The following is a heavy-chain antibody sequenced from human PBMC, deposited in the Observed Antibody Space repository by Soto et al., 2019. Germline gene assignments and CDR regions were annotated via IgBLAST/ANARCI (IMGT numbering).Heavy chain of an antibody. CDR1: GFTFSSYS. J-gene: IGHJ5*02. D-gene: IGHD6-19*01. CDR2: ISSSSSTI. V-gene: IGHV3-48*04. Sequence: GGSLRLSCAASGFTFSSYSMNWVRQAPGKGLEWVSYISSSSSTIYYADSVKGRFTISRDNAKNSLYLQMNSLRAEDTAVYYCARDDRIAVANWFDLWGQGTLGTVSS. CDR3: ARDDRIAVANWFDL.